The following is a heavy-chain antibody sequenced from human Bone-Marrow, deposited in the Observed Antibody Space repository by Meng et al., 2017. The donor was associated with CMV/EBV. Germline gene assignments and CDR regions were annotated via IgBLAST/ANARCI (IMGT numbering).Heavy chain of an antibody. Sequence: ASVKVSCKASGYTFTSYDINWVRQATGQGLEWMGWMNPKSGNTGYAQKFQGRVTITRNTSISTAYMELSRLRSDDPAVYYRALLRNHQFDYWGQGTLVTVSS. J-gene: IGHJ4*02. D-gene: IGHD1-14*01. CDR1: GYTFTSYD. CDR2: MNPKSGNT. CDR3: ALLRNHQFDY. V-gene: IGHV1-8*03.